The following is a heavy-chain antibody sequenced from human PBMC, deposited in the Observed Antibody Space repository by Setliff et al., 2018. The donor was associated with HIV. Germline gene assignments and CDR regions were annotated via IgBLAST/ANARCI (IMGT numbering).Heavy chain of an antibody. Sequence: GSLRLSCAASGFTFGTYSMNWARQAPGKGLEWVSYIGGDSRIINYADSVKGRFTISRDNAKNSLFLQMNSLRVEDTALYYCARDLNWGFDYWGQGTLVTVSS. CDR3: ARDLNWGFDY. D-gene: IGHD7-27*01. V-gene: IGHV3-48*01. CDR2: IGGDSRII. CDR1: GFTFGTYS. J-gene: IGHJ4*02.